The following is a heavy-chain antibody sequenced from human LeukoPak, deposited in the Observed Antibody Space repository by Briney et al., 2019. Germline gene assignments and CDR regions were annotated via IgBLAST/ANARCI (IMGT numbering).Heavy chain of an antibody. J-gene: IGHJ6*02. Sequence: TSETLSLTCTASGGSITGYYWSWIRQPPGKGLEWIGYMYYNGRTKYNPTNYNPSLKSRVAISVDTSKNQFSLKLSSVTAADRAGYYGARDVTHSSSWSHYGRDVWGQGTTATAS. CDR2: MYYNGRTKYNPT. V-gene: IGHV4-59*01. D-gene: IGHD6-13*01. CDR3: ARDVTHSSSWSHYGRDV. CDR1: GGSITGYY.